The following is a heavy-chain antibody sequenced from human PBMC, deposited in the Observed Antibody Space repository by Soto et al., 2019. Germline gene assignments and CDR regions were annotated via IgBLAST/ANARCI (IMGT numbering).Heavy chain of an antibody. Sequence: GGSLRLSCAASGFTFSNYAMHWVRQAPGKGLEWVAVISYDGSNKYYADSVKGRFTISRDNSKNTLYLQMNSLRAEDTAVYYCAKDGRIRFLEWLLVYWGQGTLVTVSS. CDR2: ISYDGSNK. V-gene: IGHV3-30*18. CDR3: AKDGRIRFLEWLLVY. D-gene: IGHD3-3*01. CDR1: GFTFSNYA. J-gene: IGHJ4*02.